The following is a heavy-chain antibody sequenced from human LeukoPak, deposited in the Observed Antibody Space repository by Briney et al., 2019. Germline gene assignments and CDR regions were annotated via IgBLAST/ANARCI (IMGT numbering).Heavy chain of an antibody. J-gene: IGHJ4*02. CDR2: ISGSGGST. CDR1: GFTFSSYA. V-gene: IGHV3-23*01. CDR3: AKAPPSIAASGTFDY. D-gene: IGHD6-13*01. Sequence: AGGSLRLSCATSGFTFSSYAMSWVRQAPGKGREWVSAISGSGGSTYYADSVKGRFTISRDNSKNTLYLQMNSLRAEDTAVYYCAKAPPSIAASGTFDYWGQGTLVTVSS.